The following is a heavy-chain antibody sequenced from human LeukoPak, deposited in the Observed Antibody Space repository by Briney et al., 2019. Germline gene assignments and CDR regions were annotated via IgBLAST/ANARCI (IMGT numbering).Heavy chain of an antibody. Sequence: PGRSLRLSCTGSGFTFGHYALAWVRQALGKGLEWLGFIRSQAYGGTIEHAASVKGRFSISRDNSKSIADLQINSLKTEDTAVYYCARGGDFGVPAPLGIDAFDIWGQGTMVTVSS. V-gene: IGHV3-49*04. J-gene: IGHJ3*02. D-gene: IGHD2-2*01. CDR2: IRSQAYGGTI. CDR3: ARGGDFGVPAPLGIDAFDI. CDR1: GFTFGHYA.